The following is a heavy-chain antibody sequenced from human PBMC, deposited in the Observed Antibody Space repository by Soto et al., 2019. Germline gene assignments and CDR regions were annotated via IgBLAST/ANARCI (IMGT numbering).Heavy chain of an antibody. CDR1: GDSIGSGDSS. Sequence: QLQLQESGSGLVKPSQTLSLTCAVSGDSIGSGDSSWSWIRQPPGKGLEWIGYIYQHGNTYYSPSLMSRVTIAVDRSKNQFALRLQSVTAADTAVYYCARGVWGNSAYFDFWGQGTLVTVSS. D-gene: IGHD3-16*01. CDR2: IYQHGNT. CDR3: ARGVWGNSAYFDF. V-gene: IGHV4-30-2*01. J-gene: IGHJ4*02.